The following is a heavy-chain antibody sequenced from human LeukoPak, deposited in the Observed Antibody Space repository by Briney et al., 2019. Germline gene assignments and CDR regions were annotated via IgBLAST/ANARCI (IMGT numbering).Heavy chain of an antibody. CDR3: ARHLYYYDRSDSYPVGAFDI. CDR2: IHYSGDT. Sequence: PSETLSLTCTVSGGSVRSYYWSWIRQAPGKGLEWIGHIHYSGDTKYNAALRSRVTISVDTSKNQLSLKLSSVTAADTAVYYCARHLYYYDRSDSYPVGAFDIWGQGTMVTVSS. D-gene: IGHD3-22*01. CDR1: GGSVRSYY. J-gene: IGHJ3*02. V-gene: IGHV4-59*08.